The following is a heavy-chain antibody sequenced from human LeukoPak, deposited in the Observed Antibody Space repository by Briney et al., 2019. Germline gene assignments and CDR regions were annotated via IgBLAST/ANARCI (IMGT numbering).Heavy chain of an antibody. CDR2: IYYSGST. Sequence: SETLSLTCAVYGGSFSGYYWSWIRQHPGKGLEWIGYIYYSGSTDYNPSLKSRVTISVDTSKNQLSLKLSSVTAADTAVYYCARGCSSTSCPFDYWGQGTLVTVSS. J-gene: IGHJ4*02. CDR1: GGSFSGYY. CDR3: ARGCSSTSCPFDY. D-gene: IGHD2-2*01. V-gene: IGHV4-31*11.